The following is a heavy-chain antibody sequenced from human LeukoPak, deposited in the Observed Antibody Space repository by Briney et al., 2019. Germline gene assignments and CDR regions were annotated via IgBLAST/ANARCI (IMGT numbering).Heavy chain of an antibody. V-gene: IGHV3-11*06. CDR2: ISGSSSYI. J-gene: IGHJ3*02. CDR3: ARVSAGVIGMKDVFDI. CDR1: GFTFSDYY. Sequence: GGSLRLSCATSGFTFSDYYMSWIRQAPGKGLEWVSSISGSSSYIYYADSVKGRFTISRHNAKNSLYLQMNSLRAEDTAVYYCARVSAGVIGMKDVFDIWGQGTMVTVSS. D-gene: IGHD3-16*02.